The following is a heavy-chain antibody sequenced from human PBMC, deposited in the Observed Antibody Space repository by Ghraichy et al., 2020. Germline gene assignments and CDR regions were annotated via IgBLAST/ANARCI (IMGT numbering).Heavy chain of an antibody. Sequence: GGSLRLSCKGSGYSFSDYWIGWVRQMPGKGLEWMGSFYPGDSDTRISPSFQGQVTISADRSIGTAYLQWRSLKASDTAIYYGARSPTSRSNPDYSDHWGQGTLGTVSS. J-gene: IGHJ4*02. CDR3: ARSPTSRSNPDYSDH. V-gene: IGHV5-51*01. CDR2: FYPGDSDT. CDR1: GYSFSDYW. D-gene: IGHD1-14*01.